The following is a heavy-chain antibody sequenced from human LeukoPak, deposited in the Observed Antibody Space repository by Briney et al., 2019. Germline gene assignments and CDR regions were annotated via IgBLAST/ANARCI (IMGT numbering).Heavy chain of an antibody. J-gene: IGHJ6*03. Sequence: GGSLRLSCASSGFLFTGYAMNWVRQAPGKGPEWVSSISDGGRDTYYADSVRGRFTISRDNAKNSLYLQMNSLRAEDTAVYYCASPRAGWLYYYYMDVWGKGTTVTVSS. CDR1: GFLFTGYA. D-gene: IGHD5-12*01. CDR2: ISDGGRDT. V-gene: IGHV3-21*01. CDR3: ASPRAGWLYYYYMDV.